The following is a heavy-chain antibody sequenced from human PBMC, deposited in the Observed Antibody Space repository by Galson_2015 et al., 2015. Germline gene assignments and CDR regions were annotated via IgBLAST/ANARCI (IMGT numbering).Heavy chain of an antibody. J-gene: IGHJ5*02. Sequence: KVSCKASGYTFTSYYMHWVRQAPGQGLEWMGIINPSGGSTSYAQKFQGRVTMTRDTSTSTVYMELSSLRSEDTAVYYCARASGEYYDFWSGYYHNWFDPWGQGTLVTVSS. CDR2: INPSGGST. CDR3: ARASGEYYDFWSGYYHNWFDP. D-gene: IGHD3-3*01. V-gene: IGHV1-46*01. CDR1: GYTFTSYY.